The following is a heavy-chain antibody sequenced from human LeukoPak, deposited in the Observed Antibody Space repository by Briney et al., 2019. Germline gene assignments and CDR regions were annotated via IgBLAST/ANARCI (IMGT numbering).Heavy chain of an antibody. J-gene: IGHJ6*01. CDR3: ARYYYGMDV. CDR1: GGSISSGSYY. CDR2: IYTSGST. Sequence: PSETLSLTCTVSGGSISSGSYYWSCIRQPAGKGLEWIGRIYTSGSTNYNPSLKSRVTISVDTSKNQFSLKLSSVTAADTAVYYCARYYYGMDVWGQGTTVTVSS. V-gene: IGHV4-61*02.